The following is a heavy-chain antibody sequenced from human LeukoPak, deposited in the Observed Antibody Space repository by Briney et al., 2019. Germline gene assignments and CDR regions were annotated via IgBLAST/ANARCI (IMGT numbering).Heavy chain of an antibody. CDR3: ARAYSSSWYFNWFDP. J-gene: IGHJ5*02. CDR1: GGSIRSSTYY. CDR2: IHYSGST. D-gene: IGHD6-13*01. Sequence: SETLSLTCSVSGGSIRSSTYYWGWIRQPPGKGLEWIGSIHYSGSTFYNPSLKSRVTISVDTSKNQFSLKLSSVTAADTAVYYCARAYSSSWYFNWFDPWGQGTLVTVSS. V-gene: IGHV4-39*01.